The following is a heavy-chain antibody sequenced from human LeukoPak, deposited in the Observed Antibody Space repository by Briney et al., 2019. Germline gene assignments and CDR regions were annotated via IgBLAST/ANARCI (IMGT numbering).Heavy chain of an antibody. J-gene: IGHJ5*02. CDR3: TGPLVATDWFDP. V-gene: IGHV3-20*04. Sequence: PGGSLRLSCAASGFTFDDYGMSWVRQAPGKGLEWVSGINWNGGSTGYADSVKGRFTISKDNAKNSLYLQMNSLRAEDTAVYYCTGPLVATDWFDPWGQGTLVTVSS. CDR2: INWNGGST. CDR1: GFTFDDYG. D-gene: IGHD5-12*01.